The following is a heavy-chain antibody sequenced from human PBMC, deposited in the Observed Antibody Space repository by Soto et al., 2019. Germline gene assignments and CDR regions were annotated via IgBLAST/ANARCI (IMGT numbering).Heavy chain of an antibody. Sequence: QVQLVQSGAEVKKPGASVKVSCKASGYTFTSYAMHWVRQAPAQRLEWMGWINAGNGNTKDSQKFHGRVTITRDTSASPAYLELSRLISEDTAGYSGARGHLSKREPPPQNWFDPWGPGTLVTVSS. CDR1: GYTFTSYA. CDR2: INAGNGNT. CDR3: ARGHLSKREPPPQNWFDP. V-gene: IGHV1-3*01. J-gene: IGHJ5*02. D-gene: IGHD1-1*01.